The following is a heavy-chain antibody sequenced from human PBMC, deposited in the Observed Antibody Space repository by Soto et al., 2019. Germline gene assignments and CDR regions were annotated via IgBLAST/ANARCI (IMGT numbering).Heavy chain of an antibody. CDR1: GFTFSSYS. V-gene: IGHV3-21*01. Sequence: PGGSLRLSCAASGFTFSSYSMNWVRQAPGKGLEWVSSISSSSSYIYYADSVKGRFTISRDNTKNSLYLQMNSPRAEDTAVYYCASPLSYGVFDIWGQGTMVTVSS. D-gene: IGHD1-26*01. CDR3: ASPLSYGVFDI. J-gene: IGHJ3*02. CDR2: ISSSSSYI.